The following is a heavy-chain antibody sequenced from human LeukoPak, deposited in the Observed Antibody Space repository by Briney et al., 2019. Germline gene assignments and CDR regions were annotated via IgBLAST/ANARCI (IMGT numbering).Heavy chain of an antibody. CDR2: INPNSGGT. Sequence: ASVKVSCKASGYTFTDYYIHWVRQAPGQGLEWMGWINPNSGGTNYAQKFQDRVTMTRDTSIDTAYMELSRLRSDDTAVFYCARGSEYFGSGTCDYFDYWGEGTLVTVSS. CDR1: GYTFTDYY. D-gene: IGHD3-10*01. CDR3: ARGSEYFGSGTCDYFDY. V-gene: IGHV1-2*02. J-gene: IGHJ4*02.